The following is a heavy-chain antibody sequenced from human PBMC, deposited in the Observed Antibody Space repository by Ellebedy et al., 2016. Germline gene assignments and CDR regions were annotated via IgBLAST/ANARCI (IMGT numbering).Heavy chain of an antibody. CDR3: ARGGYGSGHCGAFDI. CDR1: GFTFSTSV. Sequence: GGSLRLSCAASGFTFSTSVMHWVRQSPGKGLEWVAAISSLADTTHYADSVKGRFTISRDNSINTVDLQINSLRAEDTAVYYCARGGYGSGHCGAFDIWGQGTVVTVSS. J-gene: IGHJ3*02. D-gene: IGHD2-15*01. CDR2: ISSLADTT. V-gene: IGHV3-23*01.